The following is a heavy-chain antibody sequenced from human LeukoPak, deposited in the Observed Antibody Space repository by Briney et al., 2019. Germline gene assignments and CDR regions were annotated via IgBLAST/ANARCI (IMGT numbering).Heavy chain of an antibody. CDR2: IYYSGNT. V-gene: IGHV4-59*08. CDR3: ARTIITIFGVVITHYFDY. J-gene: IGHJ4*02. D-gene: IGHD3-3*01. CDR1: GGSISPYY. Sequence: SETLSLTCTVSGGSISPYYWSWIRQPPGKGLEWLGYIYYSGNTEYKPSLKSRVAMSVDTSKNQFSLKLSSVTAADTAVYYCARTIITIFGVVITHYFDYWGQGTLVTVSS.